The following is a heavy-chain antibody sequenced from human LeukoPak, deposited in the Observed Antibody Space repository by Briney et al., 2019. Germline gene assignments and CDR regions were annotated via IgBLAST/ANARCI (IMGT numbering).Heavy chain of an antibody. CDR2: IYYSGST. Sequence: KASETLSLTCTVSGGSISSSSYYWGWIRQPPGKGLEWIGSIYYSGSTYYNPSLKSRVTISVDTSKNQFSLKLSSVTAADTAVYYCARHSSVFYYDYWGQGTLVTVSS. J-gene: IGHJ4*02. CDR3: ARHSSVFYYDY. D-gene: IGHD1-14*01. V-gene: IGHV4-39*01. CDR1: GGSISSSSYY.